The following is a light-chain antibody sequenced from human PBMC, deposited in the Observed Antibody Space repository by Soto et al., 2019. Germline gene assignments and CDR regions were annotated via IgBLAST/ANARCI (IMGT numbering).Light chain of an antibody. CDR1: SANIGNNA. CDR2: YND. Sequence: QSLLTQPPSVSEAPRQRVTISCSGSSANIGNNAVNWYQQVPGKAPKLLIYYNDLLPSGVSDRFSGSKSGTSASLAISGLQSEDEADYFCEAWDDSLNAVVFGGGTKVTVL. CDR3: EAWDDSLNAVV. J-gene: IGLJ2*01. V-gene: IGLV1-36*01.